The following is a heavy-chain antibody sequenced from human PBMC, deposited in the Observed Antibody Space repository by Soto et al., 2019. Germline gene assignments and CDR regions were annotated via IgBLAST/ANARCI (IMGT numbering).Heavy chain of an antibody. CDR1: GGSMSSSNW. D-gene: IGHD4-17*01. CDR3: ARSEATVLDY. Sequence: QVQLQESGPGLVKPSGTLSLTCTVSGGSMSSSNWWNWVRQPPGKGLEWIGETHHSGRTNYNPSRKSRVTISVDKSKHHCSLKLSSVTAADTAVNSCARSEATVLDYWGQGTLVTVSS. CDR2: THHSGRT. V-gene: IGHV4-4*02. J-gene: IGHJ4*02.